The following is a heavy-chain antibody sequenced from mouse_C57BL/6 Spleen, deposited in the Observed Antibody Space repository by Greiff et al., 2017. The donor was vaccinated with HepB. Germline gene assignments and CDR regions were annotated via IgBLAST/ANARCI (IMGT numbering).Heavy chain of an antibody. V-gene: IGHV1-15*01. CDR2: IDPETGGT. J-gene: IGHJ4*01. CDR3: SYGSSYEDYAMDY. CDR1: GYTFTDYE. Sequence: QVHVKQSGAELVRPGASVTLSCKASGYTFTDYEMHWVKQTPVHGLEWIGAIDPETGGTAYNQKFKGKAILTADKSSSTAYMELRSLTSEDSAVYYCSYGSSYEDYAMDYWGQGTSVTVSS. D-gene: IGHD1-1*01.